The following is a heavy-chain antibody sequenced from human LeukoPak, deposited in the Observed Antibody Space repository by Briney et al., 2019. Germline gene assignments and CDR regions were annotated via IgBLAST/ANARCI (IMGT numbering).Heavy chain of an antibody. CDR1: GFTFYTYA. Sequence: TGGSLRLSCAASGFTFYTYAMSWVRQAPGKGLEWVSAISGSGGVSYYADSVKGRFTISRDNSKNTLYLQMNSLRAEDTAVYYCARVVDTAMLDAFDIWGQGTMVTVSS. CDR2: ISGSGGVS. J-gene: IGHJ3*02. V-gene: IGHV3-23*01. D-gene: IGHD5-18*01. CDR3: ARVVDTAMLDAFDI.